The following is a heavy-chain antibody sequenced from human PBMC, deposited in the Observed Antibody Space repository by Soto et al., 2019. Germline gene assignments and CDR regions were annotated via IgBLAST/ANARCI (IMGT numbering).Heavy chain of an antibody. V-gene: IGHV1-18*01. CDR3: GRGGTPIDY. CDR2: ISAYNGNT. J-gene: IGHJ4*02. Sequence: QVQLVQSGAEVKKPGASVKVSCKTSGYTFTNFGLSWVRQAPGQGLEWMGWISAYNGNTNYAQNFQGRVTMTTDTSTSTAYRGGRTLRSDAPAVFYCGRGGTPIDYWGKEPRVTFSS. D-gene: IGHD3-16*01. CDR1: GYTFTNFG.